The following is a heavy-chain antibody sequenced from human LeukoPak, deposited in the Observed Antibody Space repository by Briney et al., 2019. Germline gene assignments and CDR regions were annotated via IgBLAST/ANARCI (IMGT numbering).Heavy chain of an antibody. Sequence: GGSLRLSCAASGFSFSEYKMYWVRQPPGKGLVWVSRIHVDGSDTNYADSVKGRFTISRDNAKNTLYLQMNTLRAEDSAVYYCARQDILTSYYGVDYWGQGILVTVSS. J-gene: IGHJ4*02. CDR3: ARQDILTSYYGVDY. D-gene: IGHD3-9*01. CDR2: IHVDGSDT. CDR1: GFSFSEYK. V-gene: IGHV3-74*01.